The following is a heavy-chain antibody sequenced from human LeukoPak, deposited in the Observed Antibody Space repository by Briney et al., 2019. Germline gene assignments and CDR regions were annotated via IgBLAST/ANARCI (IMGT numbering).Heavy chain of an antibody. CDR1: GGSVSSGGYS. D-gene: IGHD2-2*01. V-gene: IGHV4-30-2*01. CDR3: ARSIPAASDAFDI. J-gene: IGHJ3*02. CDR2: IYHSGTT. Sequence: SQTLSLTCAVSGGSVSSGGYSWSWIRQPPGKGLEWIGYIYHSGTTYYNPSLKSRITIPVDTSKNQFSLKLSSVTAADTALYYCARSIPAASDAFDIWGQGTMVTVSS.